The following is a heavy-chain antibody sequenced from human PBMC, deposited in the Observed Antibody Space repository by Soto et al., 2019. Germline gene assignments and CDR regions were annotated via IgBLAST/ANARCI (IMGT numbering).Heavy chain of an antibody. CDR1: GFTFGDYA. Sequence: PGGSLRLSCTASGFTFGDYAMSWVRQAPGKGLEWVGFIRSKAYGGTTEYAASVKGRFTISRDDSKSIAYLQMNSLKTEDTAVYYCTRDIAAAGMGYYYYGMDVWGQGTKVTV. CDR3: TRDIAAAGMGYYYYGMDV. V-gene: IGHV3-49*04. D-gene: IGHD6-13*01. CDR2: IRSKAYGGTT. J-gene: IGHJ6*02.